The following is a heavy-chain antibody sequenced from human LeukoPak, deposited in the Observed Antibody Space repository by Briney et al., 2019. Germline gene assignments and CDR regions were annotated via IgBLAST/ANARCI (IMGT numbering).Heavy chain of an antibody. J-gene: IGHJ3*02. Sequence: TSETLSLTCTVSGYSISSGYYWGWIRQPPGKGLEWIGSIYHSGSTYYNPSLKSRVTISVDTSKNQFSLKLSSVTAADTAVYYCAKSRDGYNYYAFDIWGQGTMVTVSS. CDR1: GYSISSGYY. D-gene: IGHD5-24*01. CDR2: IYHSGST. V-gene: IGHV4-38-2*02. CDR3: AKSRDGYNYYAFDI.